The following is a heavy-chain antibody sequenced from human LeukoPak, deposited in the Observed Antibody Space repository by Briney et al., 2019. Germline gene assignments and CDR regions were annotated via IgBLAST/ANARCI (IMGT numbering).Heavy chain of an antibody. CDR2: ISGSSTST. CDR1: GFTFSSFA. Sequence: GGSLRLSCAASGFTFSSFAMSWVRRAPGKGLERVSPISGSSTSTYYADSVQGRFIVSRDNSKSTLFLQMNSLRAEDTAVYYCAKDLSMAVTGSPFDYWGQGTLVTVSS. D-gene: IGHD6-19*01. J-gene: IGHJ4*02. CDR3: AKDLSMAVTGSPFDY. V-gene: IGHV3-23*01.